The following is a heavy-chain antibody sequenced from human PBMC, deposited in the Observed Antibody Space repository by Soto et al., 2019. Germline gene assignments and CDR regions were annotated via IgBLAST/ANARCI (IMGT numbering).Heavy chain of an antibody. Sequence: QVQLVQSGAEVKKPGSSVKVSCKASGGTFSSYAISWVRQAPGQGLEWMGGIIPIFGTADYAQKFQGRVTITADESTSTAYMELSTLRSEVTAVYYCASHGGRSPEGRYYYGMDVWGQGTTVTVSS. CDR3: ASHGGRSPEGRYYYGMDV. CDR1: GGTFSSYA. CDR2: IIPIFGTA. V-gene: IGHV1-69*12. D-gene: IGHD1-26*01. J-gene: IGHJ6*02.